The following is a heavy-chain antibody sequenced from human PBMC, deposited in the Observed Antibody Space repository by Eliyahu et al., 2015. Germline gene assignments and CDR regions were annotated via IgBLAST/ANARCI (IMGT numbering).Heavy chain of an antibody. D-gene: IGHD2-8*01. CDR2: INAGNGNT. Sequence: QVQLVQSGAEVKKPGASVKVSCKASGYTFTSYAMHWVRQAPGQRLEWMGWINAGNGNTKYSQKFQGRVTITRDTSASTAYMQLSSLRSEDTAVYYCARAADCSSGVCYADTYYFDYWGQGTLVTVSS. CDR1: GYTFTSYA. J-gene: IGHJ4*02. V-gene: IGHV1-3*01. CDR3: ARAADCSSGVCYADTYYFDY.